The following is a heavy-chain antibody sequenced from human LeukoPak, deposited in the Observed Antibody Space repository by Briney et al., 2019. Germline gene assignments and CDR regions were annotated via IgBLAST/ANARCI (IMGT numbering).Heavy chain of an antibody. Sequence: SETLSLTCAVHGGSFSGYYWSWIRQPPGKGLEWIGEINHSGSTNYNPSLKSRVTISVDTSKNQFSLKLSSVTAADTAVYYCARGGYVTMVRGAAYGMDGWGKGTTVTVSS. CDR2: INHSGST. D-gene: IGHD3-10*01. V-gene: IGHV4-34*01. CDR3: ARGGYVTMVRGAAYGMDG. J-gene: IGHJ6*04. CDR1: GGSFSGYY.